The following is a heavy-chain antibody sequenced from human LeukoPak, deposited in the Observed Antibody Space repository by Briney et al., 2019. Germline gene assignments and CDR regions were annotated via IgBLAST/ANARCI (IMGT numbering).Heavy chain of an antibody. Sequence: GGSLRLSCAASGFTSGDYAMHWVRQIPGKGLEWVSGINWNGGSTGYADSVKGRFTISRDNAKNSLYLQMNSLRAEDTALYHCARAPELRFLEWLTFDYWGQGTLVTVSS. J-gene: IGHJ4*02. CDR2: INWNGGST. D-gene: IGHD3-3*01. CDR1: GFTSGDYA. V-gene: IGHV3-20*01. CDR3: ARAPELRFLEWLTFDY.